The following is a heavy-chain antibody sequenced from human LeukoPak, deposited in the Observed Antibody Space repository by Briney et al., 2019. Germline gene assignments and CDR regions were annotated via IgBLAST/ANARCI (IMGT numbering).Heavy chain of an antibody. D-gene: IGHD3-22*01. V-gene: IGHV3-23*01. J-gene: IGHJ3*02. CDR3: ANDGAYYDSSTDAFDI. CDR2: ISGSGGST. CDR1: GFTFSSYG. Sequence: GGSLRLSCAASGFTFSSYGMSWVRQAPGKGLEWVSAISGSGGSTYYADSVKGRFIISRDNSKNTLYLQMDSLRAEDTAVYYCANDGAYYDSSTDAFDIWGQGTMVTVSS.